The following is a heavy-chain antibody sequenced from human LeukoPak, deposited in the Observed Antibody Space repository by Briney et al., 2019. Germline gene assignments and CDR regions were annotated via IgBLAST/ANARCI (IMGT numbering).Heavy chain of an antibody. J-gene: IGHJ4*02. CDR2: ISSSSSYI. D-gene: IGHD3-10*01. Sequence: PGGSLRLSCAASGFTFSSYSMNWVRQAPGKGLEWVSSISSSSSYIYYADSVKGRFTISRDNAKNSLYLQMNSLRAEDTAVYYCASDELRYGSGSRRGYWGQGTLVTVSS. CDR1: GFTFSSYS. CDR3: ASDELRYGSGSRRGY. V-gene: IGHV3-21*01.